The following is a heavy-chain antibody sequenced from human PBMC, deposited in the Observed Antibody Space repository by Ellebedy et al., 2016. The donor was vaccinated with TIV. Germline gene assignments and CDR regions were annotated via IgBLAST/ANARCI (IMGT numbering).Heavy chain of an antibody. Sequence: AASVKVSCKASGYTFTSYYMHWVRQAPGQGLEWMGIINPSGGSTSYAQKLQGRVTMTRDTSTSTVYMELSSLRSEDTAVYYCARDVRLCSGGSCYSTISYYYYGMDVWGQGTTVTVSS. CDR2: INPSGGST. V-gene: IGHV1-46*04. CDR3: ARDVRLCSGGSCYSTISYYYYGMDV. CDR1: GYTFTSYY. D-gene: IGHD2-15*01. J-gene: IGHJ6*02.